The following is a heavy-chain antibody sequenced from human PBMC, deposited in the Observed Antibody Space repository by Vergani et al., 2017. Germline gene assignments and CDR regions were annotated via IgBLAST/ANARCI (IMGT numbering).Heavy chain of an antibody. CDR2: ISGSGGST. D-gene: IGHD6-13*01. Sequence: EVQLLESGGGLVQPGGSLRLSCAASGFTFSSYAMSWVRQAPGKGLEWVSAISGSGGSTYYADSVKGRFTISRDNSKNTLYLQMNSLRAEDTAVYYCARESRSWSYYYYYGMDVWGQGTTVTVSS. J-gene: IGHJ6*02. V-gene: IGHV3-23*01. CDR3: ARESRSWSYYYYYGMDV. CDR1: GFTFSSYA.